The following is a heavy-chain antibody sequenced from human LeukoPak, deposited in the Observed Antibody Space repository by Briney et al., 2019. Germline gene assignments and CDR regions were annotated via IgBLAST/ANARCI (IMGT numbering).Heavy chain of an antibody. Sequence: GASVKVSCKASGGPFRNYAISWVRQAPGQGLEWMGGFLPLLGAPNYSHKFQDRLTITADESTTTAYMELSRLRSDDTAVYYCARTMVAGSNSGFDYWGQGTLVTVSS. CDR2: FLPLLGAP. J-gene: IGHJ4*02. CDR1: GGPFRNYA. CDR3: ARTMVAGSNSGFDY. D-gene: IGHD6-19*01. V-gene: IGHV1-69*13.